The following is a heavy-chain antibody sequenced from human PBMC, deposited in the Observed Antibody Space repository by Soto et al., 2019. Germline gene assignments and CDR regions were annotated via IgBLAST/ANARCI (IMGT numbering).Heavy chain of an antibody. Sequence: PSETLSLTCTVSGASICGFYWSWIRQPPGKGLEWIGSIYYSGSTTYNPSLKSRVTISVDTSKNQFSLKLTSVTAADTAVYFCGRIYCSSTRCSSHFDYWGQGTLVTVSS. CDR2: IYYSGST. J-gene: IGHJ4*02. CDR1: GASICGFY. V-gene: IGHV4-59*08. D-gene: IGHD2-2*01. CDR3: GRIYCSSTRCSSHFDY.